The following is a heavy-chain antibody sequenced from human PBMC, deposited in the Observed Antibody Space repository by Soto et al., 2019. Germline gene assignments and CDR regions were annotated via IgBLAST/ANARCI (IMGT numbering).Heavy chain of an antibody. CDR2: IWYDGSNK. J-gene: IGHJ6*02. D-gene: IGHD3-10*01. V-gene: IGHV3-33*01. CDR1: GFTFSSYG. Sequence: GGSLRLSCAASGFTFSSYGMHWVRQAPGKGLEWVAVIWYDGSNKYYADSVKGRFTISRDNSKNTLYLQMNSLRAEDTAVYYCARVFVPGIQFGADYYYYGMDVWGQGTTVTVSS. CDR3: ARVFVPGIQFGADYYYYGMDV.